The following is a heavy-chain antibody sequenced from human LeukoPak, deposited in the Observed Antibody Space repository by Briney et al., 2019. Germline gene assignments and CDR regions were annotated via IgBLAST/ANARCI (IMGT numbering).Heavy chain of an antibody. J-gene: IGHJ4*02. CDR3: ARAPTDLDYYDRSGYMRD. V-gene: IGHV3-66*01. CDR2: IYSGGST. CDR1: GFTVSSNY. Sequence: GGSLRLSCAASGFTVSSNYMSWVRQAPGKGLEWVSVIYSGGSTYYADSVKGRFTISRDNSKNTLYLQMNSLRAEDTAVYYCARAPTDLDYYDRSGYMRDWGQGTLVTVSS. D-gene: IGHD3-22*01.